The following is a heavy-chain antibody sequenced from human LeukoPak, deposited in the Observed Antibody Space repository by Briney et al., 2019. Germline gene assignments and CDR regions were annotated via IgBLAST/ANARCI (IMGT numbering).Heavy chain of an antibody. D-gene: IGHD3-22*01. CDR2: ISSSSTYI. CDR1: GSTFSSYS. CDR3: ARDYYYSSGYYLDY. J-gene: IGHJ4*02. Sequence: GGSLRLSCTASGSTFSSYSMNWVRQAPGKGLEWVSSISSSSTYIYYADSVKGRFTISRDNAKNSLYLQMNSLKTEDTAVYYCARDYYYSSGYYLDYWGQGTLVTVSS. V-gene: IGHV3-21*04.